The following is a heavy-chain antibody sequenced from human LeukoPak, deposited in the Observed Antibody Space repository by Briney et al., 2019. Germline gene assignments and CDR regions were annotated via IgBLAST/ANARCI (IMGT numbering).Heavy chain of an antibody. J-gene: IGHJ6*03. D-gene: IGHD6-19*01. CDR2: IHYSGST. CDR1: GGSISSYY. V-gene: IGHV4-59*01. CDR3: ATSRLGGWYDYYMDV. Sequence: PSETLSLTCTVSGGSISSYYWSWIRQPPGKGLEWIAYIHYSGSTNYNPSLKGRVTISVDTSKNQFSLKLSSVTAADTAVYYCATSRLGGWYDYYMDVWGKGTTVTVSS.